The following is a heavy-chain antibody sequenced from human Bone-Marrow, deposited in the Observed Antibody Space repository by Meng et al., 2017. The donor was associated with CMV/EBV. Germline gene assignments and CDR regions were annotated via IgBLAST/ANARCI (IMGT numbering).Heavy chain of an antibody. V-gene: IGHV3-11*04. CDR2: ISSSGSTK. Sequence: LSLTCTVSGGSISSSSYYWGWIRQPPGKGLEWVTYISSSGSTKYYADSVKGRFTISRDNAKDSLYLQVNSLRAEDTAVYYCARGDSGNYCVDYWGQGTLVTVSS. CDR1: GGSISSSSYY. CDR3: ARGDSGNYCVDY. J-gene: IGHJ4*02. D-gene: IGHD1-26*01.